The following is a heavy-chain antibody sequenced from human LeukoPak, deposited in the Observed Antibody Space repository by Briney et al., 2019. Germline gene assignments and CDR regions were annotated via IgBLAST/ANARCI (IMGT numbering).Heavy chain of an antibody. V-gene: IGHV3-9*01. D-gene: IGHD6-6*01. CDR2: ISWNSGSI. CDR3: AKDMKEYSSSRVSGGMDV. J-gene: IGHJ6*02. CDR1: GFTFDDYA. Sequence: GGSLRLSCAASGFTFDDYAMHWVRQAPGKGLEWVSGISWNSGSIGYADSVKGRFTISRDNAKNSLYLQMNSLRAEDTALYYCAKDMKEYSSSRVSGGMDVWGQGTTVTVSS.